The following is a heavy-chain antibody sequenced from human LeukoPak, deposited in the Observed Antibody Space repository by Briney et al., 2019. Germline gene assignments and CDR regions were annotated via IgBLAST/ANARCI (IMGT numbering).Heavy chain of an antibody. CDR3: VSFYETY. D-gene: IGHD2-2*01. J-gene: IGHJ4*02. Sequence: GGSLRLSCAASGNYWMHRVRQAPGKGLVWVSHINGDGSWTTYADSVKGRFTISKDNAKNTVYLQMNNLRAEDTAVYYCVSFYETYWGRGTLVTVSS. V-gene: IGHV3-74*01. CDR1: GNYW. CDR2: INGDGSWT.